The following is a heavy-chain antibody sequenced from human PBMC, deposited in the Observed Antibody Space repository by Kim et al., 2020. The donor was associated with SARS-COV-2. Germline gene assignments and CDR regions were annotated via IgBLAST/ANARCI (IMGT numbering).Heavy chain of an antibody. CDR1: GGSFSSYY. J-gene: IGHJ4*02. CDR3: ARARLAVAAFFDY. V-gene: IGHV4-34*01. CDR2: INHSEST. Sequence: SETLSLTCTVYGGSFSSYYWSWVRQPPGKGLEWNGEINHSESTNYDPSLQSRVTISVDTSKNQFSLKLSSVTAADTAVYYCARARLAVAAFFDYWGQGTLVTV. D-gene: IGHD6-19*01.